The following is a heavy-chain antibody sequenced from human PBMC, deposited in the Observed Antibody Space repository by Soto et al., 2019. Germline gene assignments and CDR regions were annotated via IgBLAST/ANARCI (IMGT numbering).Heavy chain of an antibody. V-gene: IGHV3-23*01. Sequence: EVQLLESGGGLVQPGGSLRLSCAASGFTFGSYAMNWVRQAPGKGLEWVSAVSGSGHVTYYAVSVNGRFTVSRDNSKNTRSLLMNTLRAEDTAVYYCAKDRDTSSWTGASDIWGQGTMVIVSS. CDR2: VSGSGHVT. D-gene: IGHD6-13*01. CDR1: GFTFGSYA. J-gene: IGHJ3*02. CDR3: AKDRDTSSWTGASDI.